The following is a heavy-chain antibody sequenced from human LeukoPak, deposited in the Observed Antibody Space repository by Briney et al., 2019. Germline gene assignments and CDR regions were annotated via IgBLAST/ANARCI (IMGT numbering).Heavy chain of an antibody. CDR2: ITSTGTYI. CDR3: AKVLGYCSGGSCSPFDY. Sequence: GGSLRLSCAASGFTFNRYNMNWVRQAPGKGLEWVSSITSTGTYIYYADSVKGRFTISRDNSKNTLYLQMNSLRAGDTAVYYCAKVLGYCSGGSCSPFDYRGQGTLVTVSS. J-gene: IGHJ4*02. CDR1: GFTFNRYN. D-gene: IGHD2-15*01. V-gene: IGHV3-21*04.